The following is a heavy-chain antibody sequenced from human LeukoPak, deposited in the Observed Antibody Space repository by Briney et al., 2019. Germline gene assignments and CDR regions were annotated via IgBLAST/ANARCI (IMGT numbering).Heavy chain of an antibody. V-gene: IGHV3-21*01. D-gene: IGHD4-17*01. CDR1: GFTFSSYS. Sequence: PGGSLRLSCAASGFTFSSYSMNWVRQAPGKGLEWVSSISSSSSYIYYADSVKGRFTISRDNAKNSLYLQMNSLRAEDTAVYYCARSLGKYGDYSRHAFDIWGQGTMVTVSS. CDR3: ARSLGKYGDYSRHAFDI. CDR2: ISSSSSYI. J-gene: IGHJ3*02.